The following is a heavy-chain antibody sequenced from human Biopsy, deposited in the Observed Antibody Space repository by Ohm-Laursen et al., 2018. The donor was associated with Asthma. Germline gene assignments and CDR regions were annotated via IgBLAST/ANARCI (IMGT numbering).Heavy chain of an antibody. D-gene: IGHD5-12*01. J-gene: IGHJ6*02. Sequence: GSSVKVSCKASGDPFSNYAISWVRQAPGQGLEWMGGLIPVLGTPDHAQMFEGRVTITADESTSTAYMELSSPSSEDTAVYYCARGYSGSDRIVYYYSGLEVWGQGTTVTVSS. CDR3: ARGYSGSDRIVYYYSGLEV. CDR1: GDPFSNYA. CDR2: LIPVLGTP. V-gene: IGHV1-69*01.